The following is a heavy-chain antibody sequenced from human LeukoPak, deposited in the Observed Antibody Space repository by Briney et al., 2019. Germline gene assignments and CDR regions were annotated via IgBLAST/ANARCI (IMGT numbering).Heavy chain of an antibody. CDR1: GYRFTSYW. D-gene: IGHD3-22*01. Sequence: GESLKISCQGSGYRFTSYWIGWVRQMPGKGLEWMGIIYPGDSDTRYSPSFQGQVTISADKSISTAYLQWSSLKASDTAMYYCARQTYYYDSSGTKYYFDYWGQGTLVTVSS. V-gene: IGHV5-51*01. J-gene: IGHJ4*02. CDR2: IYPGDSDT. CDR3: ARQTYYYDSSGTKYYFDY.